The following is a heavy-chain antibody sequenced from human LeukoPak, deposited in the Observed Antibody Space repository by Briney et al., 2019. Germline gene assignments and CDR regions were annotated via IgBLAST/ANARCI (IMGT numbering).Heavy chain of an antibody. V-gene: IGHV3-23*01. Sequence: PGGSLRHSCAASGFSFSRFAMSWVRQAPGKGLEWVSAISDSGGRINYADSVKGRFTISRDNSKNTLYLQMNSLRAEDTAVYYCAKKTWDSSAWYFFDYWGQGTLVTVSS. CDR3: AKKTWDSSAWYFFDY. D-gene: IGHD3-22*01. J-gene: IGHJ4*02. CDR1: GFSFSRFA. CDR2: ISDSGGRI.